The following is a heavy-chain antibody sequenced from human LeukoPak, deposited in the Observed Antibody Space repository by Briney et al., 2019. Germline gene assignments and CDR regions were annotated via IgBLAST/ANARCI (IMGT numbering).Heavy chain of an antibody. CDR2: IYYSGST. CDR1: GGSFSGYY. CDR3: ARVNRYYGSGSYVYYYYGMDV. V-gene: IGHV4-31*11. D-gene: IGHD3-10*01. Sequence: SETLSLTCAVYGGSFSGYYWSWIRQHPGKGLEWIGYIYYSGSTYYNPSLKSRVTISVDTSKNQFSLKLSSVTAADTAVYYCARVNRYYGSGSYVYYYYGMDVWGQGTTVTVSS. J-gene: IGHJ6*02.